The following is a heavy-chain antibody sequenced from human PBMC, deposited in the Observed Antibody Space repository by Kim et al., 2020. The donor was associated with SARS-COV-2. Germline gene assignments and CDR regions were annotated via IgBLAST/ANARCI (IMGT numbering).Heavy chain of an antibody. D-gene: IGHD3-22*01. V-gene: IGHV1-2*02. CDR2: INPNSGGT. CDR1: GYTFTGYY. Sequence: ASVKVSCKASGYTFTGYYMHWVRQAPGQGLEWMGWINPNSGGTNYAQKFQGRVTMTRDPSISTAYMELSRLRSDDTAVYYCARGAVYYDSSGRHYYFDYWGQGALLTVSS. J-gene: IGHJ4*02. CDR3: ARGAVYYDSSGRHYYFDY.